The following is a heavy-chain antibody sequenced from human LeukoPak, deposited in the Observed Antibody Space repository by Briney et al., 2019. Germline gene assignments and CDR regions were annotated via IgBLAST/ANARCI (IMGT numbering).Heavy chain of an antibody. Sequence: AAVKDSRMASLYTLTGYFRHGVRPAPGQGVERMWWIYHNSGGTNYAQKLQGRATITRDTSIRKASMALSRRRSDDTDGHYCPRGKTIIITFGGVPYFDYWGQGTLVTVSS. CDR1: LYTLTGYF. D-gene: IGHD3-16*01. V-gene: IGHV1-2*02. CDR3: PRGKTIIITFGGVPYFDY. CDR2: IYHNSGGT. J-gene: IGHJ4*02.